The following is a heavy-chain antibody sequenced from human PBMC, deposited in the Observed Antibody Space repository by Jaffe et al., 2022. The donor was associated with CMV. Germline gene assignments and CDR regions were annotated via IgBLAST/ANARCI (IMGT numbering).Heavy chain of an antibody. CDR2: ISSSGSTI. J-gene: IGHJ4*02. V-gene: IGHV3-48*03. Sequence: EVQLVESGGGLVQPGGSLRLSCAASGFTFSSYEMNWVRQAPGKGLEWVSYISSSGSTIYYADSVKGRFTISRDNAKNSLYLQMNSLRAEDTAVYYCARFSYYYDSSGHTPPVFDYWGQGTLVTVSS. D-gene: IGHD3-22*01. CDR3: ARFSYYYDSSGHTPPVFDY. CDR1: GFTFSSYE.